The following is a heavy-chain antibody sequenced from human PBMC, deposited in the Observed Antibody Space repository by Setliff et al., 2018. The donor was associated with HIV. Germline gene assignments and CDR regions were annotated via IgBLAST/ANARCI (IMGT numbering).Heavy chain of an antibody. CDR2: INHSGST. CDR1: GGSLSGYH. D-gene: IGHD3-22*01. Sequence: SETLSLTCAVYGGSLSGYHWSWIRQSPEKGLEWIGEINHSGSTNYNPSLKSRVTMSVDTSKNQFSLKLSSVTAADTAVYYCARGGGYDRSGYYPFDYWGHGTPVTVSS. V-gene: IGHV4-34*01. CDR3: ARGGGYDRSGYYPFDY. J-gene: IGHJ4*01.